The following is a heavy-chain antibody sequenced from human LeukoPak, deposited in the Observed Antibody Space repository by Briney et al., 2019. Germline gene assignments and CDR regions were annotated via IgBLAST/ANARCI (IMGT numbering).Heavy chain of an antibody. Sequence: ASVKVSCKASGYTFTSYGISWVRQAPGQGLEWMGWISAYNGNTNYAQKLQGRVTMTTDTSTSTAYMELRSLRSDDTAVYYCARDPSVVVVVAARGPFDYWGQGTLVTVSS. V-gene: IGHV1-18*01. CDR3: ARDPSVVVVVAARGPFDY. CDR2: ISAYNGNT. CDR1: GYTFTSYG. J-gene: IGHJ4*02. D-gene: IGHD2-15*01.